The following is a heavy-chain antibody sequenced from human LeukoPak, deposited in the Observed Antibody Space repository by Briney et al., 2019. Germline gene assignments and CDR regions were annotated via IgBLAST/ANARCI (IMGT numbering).Heavy chain of an antibody. CDR2: VRGSGTVT. J-gene: IGHJ4*02. Sequence: GGSLRLSCAASGFTFSAYTMGWVRQAPGKGLEWVSAVRGSGTVTFYADSMKGRFTISRDNSKNTLYLHMSSLRDEDTAIYYCSKLIVVDTYYFDSWGQGTLVTVSS. V-gene: IGHV3-23*01. CDR3: SKLIVVDTYYFDS. CDR1: GFTFSAYT. D-gene: IGHD2-15*01.